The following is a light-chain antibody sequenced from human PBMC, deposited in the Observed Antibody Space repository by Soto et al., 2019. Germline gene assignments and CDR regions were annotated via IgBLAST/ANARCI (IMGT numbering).Light chain of an antibody. CDR1: QDISNY. V-gene: IGKV1-33*01. J-gene: IGKJ4*01. CDR2: DAS. Sequence: DIQMTQSPSSLSASVRDRVTITCQASQDISNYLNWYQQKPGKAPKLLIYDASNLETGVPSRFSGSGSGTDFTFTISSLQPEDIATYYCQQYDNLPPLTFGGGTKV. CDR3: QQYDNLPPLT.